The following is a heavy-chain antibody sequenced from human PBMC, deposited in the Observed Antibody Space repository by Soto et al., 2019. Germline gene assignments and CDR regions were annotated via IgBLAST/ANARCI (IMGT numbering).Heavy chain of an antibody. V-gene: IGHV1-2*02. CDR1: GYTFSGFY. J-gene: IGHJ5*02. D-gene: IGHD1-20*01. CDR3: ARVNWNIDWFDP. Sequence: GASVKVSCKASGYTFSGFYMHWVRQAPGQGLEWMGWINPNSGGTKSAEKFQGRVTMTRDTSISTAYMELSRLTSDDTAVYYCARVNWNIDWFDPWGQGTLVTVSS. CDR2: INPNSGGT.